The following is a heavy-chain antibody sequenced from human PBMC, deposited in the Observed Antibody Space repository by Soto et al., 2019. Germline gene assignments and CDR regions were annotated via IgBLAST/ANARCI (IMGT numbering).Heavy chain of an antibody. CDR2: IYYSGST. CDR1: GGSISSYY. Sequence: SETLSLTCTVSGGSISSYYWSWIRQPPGKGLEWIGYIYYSGSTNYNPSLKSRVTISVDTSKNQFSLKLSSVTAADTAVYYCARDSYDILTGYSNNWFEPWGQGTLVTVSS. D-gene: IGHD3-9*01. V-gene: IGHV4-59*01. J-gene: IGHJ5*02. CDR3: ARDSYDILTGYSNNWFEP.